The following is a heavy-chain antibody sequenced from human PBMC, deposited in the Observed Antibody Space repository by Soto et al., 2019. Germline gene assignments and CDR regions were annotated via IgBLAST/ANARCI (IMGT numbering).Heavy chain of an antibody. Sequence: PSETLSLTCAAYGGSFSGYYWSWIRPPPGKGMEWIGEINHSGSTNYNPSLKSRVTISVDTSKNQFSLKLSSVTAADTAVYYCARWYGDVVVVAATLASYYFDYWLQGTLVTVSS. CDR1: GGSFSGYY. J-gene: IGHJ4*02. V-gene: IGHV4-34*01. D-gene: IGHD2-15*01. CDR3: ARWYGDVVVVAATLASYYFDY. CDR2: INHSGST.